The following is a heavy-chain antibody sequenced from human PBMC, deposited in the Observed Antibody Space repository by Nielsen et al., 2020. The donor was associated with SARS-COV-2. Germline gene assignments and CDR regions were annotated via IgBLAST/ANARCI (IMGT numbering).Heavy chain of an antibody. Sequence: GGSLRLSCAASGFTFSDYAMAWVRQAPGKGLEWVAAIDGTSSYIYYADAVKGRLTISRDNAKNSLFLQMDSLRTEDTAVYYCARRWYGSGSDREAFDIWGRGTMVTISS. CDR1: GFTFSDYA. D-gene: IGHD3-10*01. CDR2: IDGTSSYI. CDR3: ARRWYGSGSDREAFDI. J-gene: IGHJ3*02. V-gene: IGHV3-21*01.